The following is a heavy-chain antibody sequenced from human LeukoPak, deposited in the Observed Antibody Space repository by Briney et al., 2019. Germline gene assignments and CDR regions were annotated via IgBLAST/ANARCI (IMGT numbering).Heavy chain of an antibody. CDR3: ARENSGSYYQFDC. CDR1: GFTFSGYS. J-gene: IGHJ4*02. Sequence: GGSLRLSRAASGFTFSGYSMNWVRQAPGKGLEWVSFISSSSSYIYYADSVKGRFTISRDNAKNSLYLQMNSLRPEDTAVYYCARENSGSYYQFDCWGQGTLVTVSS. D-gene: IGHD1-26*01. V-gene: IGHV3-21*01. CDR2: ISSSSSYI.